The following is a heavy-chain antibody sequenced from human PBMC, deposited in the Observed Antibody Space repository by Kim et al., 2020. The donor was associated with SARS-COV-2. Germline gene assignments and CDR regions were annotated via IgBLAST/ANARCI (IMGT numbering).Heavy chain of an antibody. Sequence: GGSLRLSCAASGFTFSSYGMHWVRQAPGKGLEWVAVISYDGSNKYYADSVKGRFTISRDNSKNTLYLQMNSLRADDTAVYYCAKGRGGSYYSAFVIWGQGTMVTVSS. CDR3: AKGRGGSYYSAFVI. J-gene: IGHJ3*02. CDR2: ISYDGSNK. V-gene: IGHV3-30*18. CDR1: GFTFSSYG. D-gene: IGHD1-26*01.